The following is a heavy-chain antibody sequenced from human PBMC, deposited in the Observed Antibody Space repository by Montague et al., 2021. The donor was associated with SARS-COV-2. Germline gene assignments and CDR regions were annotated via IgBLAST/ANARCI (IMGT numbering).Heavy chain of an antibody. J-gene: IGHJ4*02. CDR3: ARVAGGYYHDSSAYFDY. Sequence: SETLSLTCAVYGGSFSGYYWSWTRQPPGKGLEWIGEINQSGSTXXXPSXXXRVTLSVDTSKKQFSLKLGSLTAADTAVYYCARVAGGYYHDSSAYFDYWGQGSLVTVSS. V-gene: IGHV4-34*01. D-gene: IGHD3-22*01. CDR1: GGSFSGYY. CDR2: INQSGST.